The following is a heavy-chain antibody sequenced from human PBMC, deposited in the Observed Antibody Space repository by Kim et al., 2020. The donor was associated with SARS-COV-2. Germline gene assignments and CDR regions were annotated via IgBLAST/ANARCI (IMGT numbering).Heavy chain of an antibody. J-gene: IGHJ6*02. CDR2: MNPNSGNT. CDR3: ARDFHGLYYYGMDV. V-gene: IGHV1-8*01. Sequence: ASVKVSCKASGYTFTSYDINWVRQATGQGLEWMGWMNPNSGNTGYAQKFQGRVTMTRNTSISTAYMELSSLRSEDTAVYYCARDFHGLYYYGMDVWGQGTTVTVSS. CDR1: GYTFTSYD.